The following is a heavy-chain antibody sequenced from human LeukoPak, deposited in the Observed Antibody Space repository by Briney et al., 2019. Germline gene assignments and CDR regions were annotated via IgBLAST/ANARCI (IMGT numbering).Heavy chain of an antibody. V-gene: IGHV3-53*01. CDR1: GFTVTNNY. Sequence: GGSLRLSCAASGFTVTNNYMSWVRQAPGKGLEWVSVIYSGGGTYYTDSVKGRFSISRDNSKNTLYLQMNSLRAEDTAVYYCARGAIYGDQGYWGQRTLVTVSS. CDR3: ARGAIYGDQGY. D-gene: IGHD3-3*01. J-gene: IGHJ4*02. CDR2: IYSGGGT.